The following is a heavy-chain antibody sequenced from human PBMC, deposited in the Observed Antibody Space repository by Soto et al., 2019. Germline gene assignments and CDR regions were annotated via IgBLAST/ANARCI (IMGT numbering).Heavy chain of an antibody. CDR1: GYTFTDYH. D-gene: IGHD3-9*01. Sequence: QVQLVQSGAEVKKPGASVTVSCKASGYTFTDYHIHWIRQSPGQGLEWMGWINPNSGGTNYAQKCQGMVTMTRDTSIDTAYMDLSRLRSHDTAVYYCTRDCHSLTAYDYFDLWGQGTRVSVSS. CDR3: TRDCHSLTAYDYFDL. CDR2: INPNSGGT. V-gene: IGHV1-2*02. J-gene: IGHJ4*02.